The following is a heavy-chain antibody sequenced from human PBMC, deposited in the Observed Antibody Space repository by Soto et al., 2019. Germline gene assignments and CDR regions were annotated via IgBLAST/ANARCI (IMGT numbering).Heavy chain of an antibody. D-gene: IGHD3-3*01. J-gene: IGHJ4*02. CDR1: GGTISSFA. V-gene: IGHV1-69*01. Sequence: QVQLVQSGAEVKKPGSSVKVSCTTSGGTISSFAINWVRQAPGQGLEWMGGIVPIDGSTNYAEKFQGRVTITADASTSTVYMDLSSLRSEDTAVYYCARSFTKSRRGGVAFDYWGQGILLSVSP. CDR3: ARSFTKSRRGGVAFDY. CDR2: IVPIDGST.